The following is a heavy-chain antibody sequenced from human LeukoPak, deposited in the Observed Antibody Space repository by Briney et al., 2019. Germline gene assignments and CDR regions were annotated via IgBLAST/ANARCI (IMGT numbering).Heavy chain of an antibody. D-gene: IGHD3-22*01. CDR3: AREYYYDSSGYSIGMDV. CDR2: INPSGGST. CDR1: GYTFTSYY. Sequence: GASVKVSCKASGYTFTSYYMHGVRQAPGQGLEWMGIINPSGGSTSYAQKFQGRVTMTRDMSTSTVYMELSSLRSEDTAVYYCAREYYYDSSGYSIGMDVWGKGTTVTVSS. V-gene: IGHV1-46*01. J-gene: IGHJ6*04.